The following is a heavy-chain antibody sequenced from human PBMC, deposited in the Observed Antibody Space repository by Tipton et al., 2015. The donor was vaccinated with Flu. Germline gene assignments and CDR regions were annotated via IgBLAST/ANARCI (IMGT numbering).Heavy chain of an antibody. CDR1: GFTFSSYS. Sequence: SLRLSCAASGFTFSSYSMNWVRQAPGKGLEWVSSISSSSSYIYYADSVKGRFTISRDNAKNSLYLQMNSLRAEDTAVYYCARQSDGFQWELDDWGQGTLVTVSS. CDR3: ARQSDGFQWELDD. D-gene: IGHD1-26*01. J-gene: IGHJ4*02. V-gene: IGHV3-21*04. CDR2: ISSSSSYI.